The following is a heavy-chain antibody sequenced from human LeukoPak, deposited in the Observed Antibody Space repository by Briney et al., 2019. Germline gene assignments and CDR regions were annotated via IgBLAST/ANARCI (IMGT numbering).Heavy chain of an antibody. D-gene: IGHD1-26*01. J-gene: IGHJ4*02. Sequence: GGSLRLSCAASGFTFSDYWMTWVRQAPGKGLEWVANIKQDGSEKYYVDSVRGRFTISRDNAKNSLYLQMNGLRAEDTAVYYCARDQRTGGGATFDYWGQGTLVTVSS. V-gene: IGHV3-7*01. CDR2: IKQDGSEK. CDR3: ARDQRTGGGATFDY. CDR1: GFTFSDYW.